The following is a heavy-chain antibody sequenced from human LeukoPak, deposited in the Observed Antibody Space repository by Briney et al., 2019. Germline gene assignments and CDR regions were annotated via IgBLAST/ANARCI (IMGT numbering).Heavy chain of an antibody. V-gene: IGHV4-61*02. J-gene: IGHJ4*02. Sequence: SETLSVTCTVSGDSISGGRYYWSWVRQPAGEGLEWIGRIYTSGSTNYNPSLKSRVTMSVDTSKNQFSLKLSSVTAADTAVYYCARDLSGYFDYWGQGTLVTVSS. CDR3: ARDLSGYFDY. D-gene: IGHD3-10*01. CDR1: GDSISGGRYY. CDR2: IYTSGST.